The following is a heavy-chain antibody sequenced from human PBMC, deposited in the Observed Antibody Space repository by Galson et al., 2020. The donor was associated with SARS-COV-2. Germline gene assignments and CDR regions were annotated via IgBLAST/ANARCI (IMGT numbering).Heavy chain of an antibody. CDR1: GLTFSNTE. CDR3: ATGDVWFES. Sequence: GESLKISCAASGLTFSNTEMNWVRQAPGKGLEWLSYISMSGITICYADSVKGRFTISRDNAENSLYLQMNSLRAEDTGIYYCATGDVWFESWGQGTLVTVSS. J-gene: IGHJ5*01. V-gene: IGHV3-48*03. CDR2: ISMSGITI. D-gene: IGHD7-27*01.